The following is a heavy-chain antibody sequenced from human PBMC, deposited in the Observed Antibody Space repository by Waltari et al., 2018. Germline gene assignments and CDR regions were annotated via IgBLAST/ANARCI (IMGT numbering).Heavy chain of an antibody. J-gene: IGHJ5*02. Sequence: QVQLVQSGAEVKKPGSSVKVSCKASGGTFSSYAISWVRQAPGQGLEWMGGIIPILGTANYAQKFQGRVTITADESTSTAYMELSSLRSEDTAVYYCAREGDILTGYSKNWFDPWGQGTLVTVSS. CDR1: GGTFSSYA. CDR2: IIPILGTA. V-gene: IGHV1-69*12. D-gene: IGHD3-9*01. CDR3: AREGDILTGYSKNWFDP.